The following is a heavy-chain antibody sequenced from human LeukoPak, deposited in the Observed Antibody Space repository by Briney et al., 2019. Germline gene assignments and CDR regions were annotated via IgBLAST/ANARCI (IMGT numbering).Heavy chain of an antibody. CDR2: IYYSGST. D-gene: IGHD6-19*01. J-gene: IGHJ5*02. CDR3: ARDRSMAVADDRWFDP. Sequence: PSETLSLTCTVSGGSISSYYWSWVRQPPGRGLEWIGYIYYSGSTNYNPSLKSRVTISVDTSKNQFSLKLTSVTATDTAVYYCARDRSMAVADDRWFDPWGQGTLVTVSS. CDR1: GGSISSYY. V-gene: IGHV4-59*01.